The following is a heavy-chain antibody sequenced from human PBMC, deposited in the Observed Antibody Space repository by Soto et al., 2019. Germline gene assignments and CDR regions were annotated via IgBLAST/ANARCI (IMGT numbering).Heavy chain of an antibody. Sequence: QVQLVQSGAEVKKPGSSVKVSCKASGGTFSSYAISWVRQAPGQGLEWMGGIIPIFGTANYAQKFQGRVTITADESTSTAYMELSSLRSEDTAVYYCARDAGKYCRGGSCSSGAFDLWGQGTMVPVSS. CDR3: ARDAGKYCRGGSCSSGAFDL. CDR1: GGTFSSYA. CDR2: IIPIFGTA. J-gene: IGHJ3*01. V-gene: IGHV1-69*12. D-gene: IGHD2-15*01.